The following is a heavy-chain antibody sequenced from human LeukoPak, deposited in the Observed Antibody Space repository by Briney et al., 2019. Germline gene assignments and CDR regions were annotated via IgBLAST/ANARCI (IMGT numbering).Heavy chain of an antibody. J-gene: IGHJ4*02. D-gene: IGHD3-10*01. Sequence: SETLSLTCSVSGYSISSGFFWGWIRQPPGKGLEWIGNIYQTGSTYYNPSLTSRVTISLDTSKNQFSLKLSSVTAADTAVYYCARDVSITLIRGVTFDYWAREPWSPSPQ. CDR2: IYQTGST. CDR3: ARDVSITLIRGVTFDY. V-gene: IGHV4-38-2*02. CDR1: GYSISSGFF.